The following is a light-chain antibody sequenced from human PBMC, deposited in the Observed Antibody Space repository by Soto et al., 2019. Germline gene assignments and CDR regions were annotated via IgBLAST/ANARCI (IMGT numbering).Light chain of an antibody. CDR1: NSNIGSNA. V-gene: IGLV1-44*01. Sequence: QSVLTQPPSASGTPGQRVTISCSGSNSNIGSNAVNWYQQLPATAPKLLIYSNDQRPSGGPDRFSGSKSGTSASLAIRGLQSEDEADYVCAAWDDSLNGVVFGGGTQGTVL. CDR3: AAWDDSLNGVV. J-gene: IGLJ2*01. CDR2: SND.